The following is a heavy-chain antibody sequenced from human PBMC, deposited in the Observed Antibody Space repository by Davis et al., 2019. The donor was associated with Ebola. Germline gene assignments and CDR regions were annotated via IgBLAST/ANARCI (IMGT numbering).Heavy chain of an antibody. Sequence: GESLKISCAASGFSFNSYAMHWVRQGPGKGLEWVAVASHDGTTTYYEDSVKGRFTISRDNSKNTLYLELNNPTAEDTAVYYCAKKGLTTTDFDSWGQGTLVTVSS. J-gene: IGHJ4*02. CDR1: GFSFNSYA. CDR2: ASHDGTTT. CDR3: AKKGLTTTDFDS. V-gene: IGHV3-30*04. D-gene: IGHD1-1*01.